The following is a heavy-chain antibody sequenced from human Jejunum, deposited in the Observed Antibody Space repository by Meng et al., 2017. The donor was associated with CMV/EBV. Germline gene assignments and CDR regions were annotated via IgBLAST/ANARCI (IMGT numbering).Heavy chain of an antibody. CDR1: GFSLSTSEVG. D-gene: IGHD2-2*01. CDR2: IYWDDDK. V-gene: IGHV2-5*02. CDR3: ALFTRSWFDP. Sequence: QVTFKESGPQLVKPTQTLTLTCTFSGFSLSTSEVGVGWIRQPPGKALEWLAVIYWDDDKRYSPSLKSRLTITKDTSKNQVVLTLTNMDPVDTATYYCALFTRSWFDPWGQGTLVTVSS. J-gene: IGHJ5*02.